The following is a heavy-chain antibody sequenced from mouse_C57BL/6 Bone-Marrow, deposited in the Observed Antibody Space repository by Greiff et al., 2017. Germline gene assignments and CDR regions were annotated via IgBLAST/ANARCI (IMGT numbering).Heavy chain of an antibody. J-gene: IGHJ4*01. Sequence: QVQLQQPGAELVKPGASVKLSCKASGYTFTSYWMHWVKQRPGKVFEWIGMIHPNSGSTNYNEKFKSKATLTVDKSSSTAYMQLSSLTSEESAVYYCAGYLLYAMDYWGQGTSVTVSS. CDR2: IHPNSGST. CDR1: GYTFTSYW. CDR3: AGYLLYAMDY. D-gene: IGHD2-10*01. V-gene: IGHV1-64*01.